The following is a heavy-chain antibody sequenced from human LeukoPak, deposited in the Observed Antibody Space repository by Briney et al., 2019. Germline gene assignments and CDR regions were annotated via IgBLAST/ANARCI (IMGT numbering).Heavy chain of an antibody. V-gene: IGHV4-59*01. CDR3: ARTLRYSGYDYYFDY. CDR2: IYYSGST. CDR1: GGSISSYY. D-gene: IGHD5-12*01. J-gene: IGHJ4*02. Sequence: SETLSLTCTVSGGSISSYYWSWIRQPPGKGLEWIGYIYYSGSTNYNPSLKSRVTISVDTSKNQFSLKLSSVTAADTAVYYCARTLRYSGYDYYFDYWGQGTLVTVSS.